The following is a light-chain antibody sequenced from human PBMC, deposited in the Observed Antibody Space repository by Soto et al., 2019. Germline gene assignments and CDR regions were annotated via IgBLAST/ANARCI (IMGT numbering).Light chain of an antibody. CDR2: DTP. Sequence: EIALMQSPGTLSLSPGERVTLSCRASQSVAATYLARYQNKSGQSPRIFISDTPSRAPGTPDRFSGSGSGTHFTLTTSRLEPEDFALYFCQYYGDSPGTFGQG. J-gene: IGKJ1*01. CDR3: QYYGDSPGT. CDR1: QSVAATY. V-gene: IGKV3-20*01.